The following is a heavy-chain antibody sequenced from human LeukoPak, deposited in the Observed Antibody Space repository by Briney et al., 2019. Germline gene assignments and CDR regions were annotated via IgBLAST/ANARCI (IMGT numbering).Heavy chain of an antibody. V-gene: IGHV4-59*01. Sequence: PSETLSLTCTVSGGSISSYCWSWIRQPPGKGLEWIGYIYYSGTTNYNPSLKSRVTISVDMSKNQFSLKLSSVTAADTAVYYCARGVYIAAAQYGYWGQGTLVTVSS. CDR3: ARGVYIAAAQYGY. D-gene: IGHD6-13*01. CDR2: IYYSGTT. CDR1: GGSISSYC. J-gene: IGHJ4*02.